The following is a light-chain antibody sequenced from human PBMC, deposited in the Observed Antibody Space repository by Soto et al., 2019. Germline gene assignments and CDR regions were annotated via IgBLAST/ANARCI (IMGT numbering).Light chain of an antibody. J-gene: IGKJ3*01. CDR3: MQDTHWPIFT. Sequence: VVVTQSPLSLPVTLGQPASVSCRSSQSLVYTDGNTYLNWFQQGPGQSPRRLIYKFSTRDSGVPDTFSGSGSGADFTLKINRVEADDFGIYACMQDTHWPIFTFGSGTKVDIK. V-gene: IGKV2-30*01. CDR1: QSLVYTDGNTY. CDR2: KFS.